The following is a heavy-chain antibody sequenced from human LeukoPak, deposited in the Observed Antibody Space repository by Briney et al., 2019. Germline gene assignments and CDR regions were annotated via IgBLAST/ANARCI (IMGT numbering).Heavy chain of an antibody. D-gene: IGHD2-2*01. CDR3: ARNPYCSSTSCYDWFDP. V-gene: IGHV1-18*01. Sequence: GVSVKVSCKASGYTITSYGISWVRQAPGQGLEWMGWISAYNGNTNYAQKLQGRVTMTTDTSTSTAYMELRSLRSDDTAVYYCARNPYCSSTSCYDWFDPWGQGTLVTVSS. CDR1: GYTITSYG. J-gene: IGHJ5*02. CDR2: ISAYNGNT.